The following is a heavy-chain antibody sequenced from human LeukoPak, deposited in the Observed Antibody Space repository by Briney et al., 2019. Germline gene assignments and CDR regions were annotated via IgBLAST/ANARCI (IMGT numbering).Heavy chain of an antibody. D-gene: IGHD4-11*01. V-gene: IGHV3-7*01. Sequence: PGGSLRLSCAASGFTFSDFWMGWVRQAPGKGLEWVAHINQGGSESYYVDSVKGRFTISRDNAKKSLFLQMNSLRAEDTAVYYCTKGRSNHYWGQGTLVTVST. J-gene: IGHJ4*02. CDR2: INQGGSES. CDR3: TKGRSNHY. CDR1: GFTFSDFW.